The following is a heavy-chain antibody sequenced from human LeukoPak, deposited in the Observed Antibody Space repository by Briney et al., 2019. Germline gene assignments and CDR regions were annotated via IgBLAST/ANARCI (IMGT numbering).Heavy chain of an antibody. Sequence: GGSLRLSCAASGFTFSGSAMHWVRQASGKGLEWVGRIRSKANSYATAYAASVKGRFTISRDDSKNTAYLQMNSLKTEGTAVYYCTSTPSGYSYGYHVYWGQGTLVTVSS. V-gene: IGHV3-73*01. CDR2: IRSKANSYAT. CDR1: GFTFSGSA. CDR3: TSTPSGYSYGYHVY. J-gene: IGHJ4*02. D-gene: IGHD5-18*01.